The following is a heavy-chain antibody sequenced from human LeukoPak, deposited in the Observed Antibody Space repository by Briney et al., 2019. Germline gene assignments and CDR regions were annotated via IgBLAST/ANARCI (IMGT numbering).Heavy chain of an antibody. Sequence: PSQTLSLTCTVSGGSISSGSYYWGWIRQPPGKGLEWIGSIYYSGSTYYNPSLKSRVTISVDTSKNQFSLKLSSVTAADTAVYYCARDGPVDSSSWYPLDYWGQGTLVTVSS. CDR1: GGSISSGSYY. CDR2: IYYSGST. CDR3: ARDGPVDSSSWYPLDY. J-gene: IGHJ4*02. D-gene: IGHD6-13*01. V-gene: IGHV4-39*02.